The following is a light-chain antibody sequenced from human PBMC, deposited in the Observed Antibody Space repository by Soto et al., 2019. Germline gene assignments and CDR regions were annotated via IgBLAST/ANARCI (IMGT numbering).Light chain of an antibody. CDR2: NNN. CDR1: SSNIGSTT. V-gene: IGLV1-44*01. Sequence: QSVLTQPPSASGTPGQRVTIACSGSSSNIGSTTVKWYQQLPGTAPKLLIYNNNQRPSGVPDRFSGSKSGTSASLAISGLQSEDEADYYCAAWDDSLNGVVFGGGTKLTFL. CDR3: AAWDDSLNGVV. J-gene: IGLJ3*02.